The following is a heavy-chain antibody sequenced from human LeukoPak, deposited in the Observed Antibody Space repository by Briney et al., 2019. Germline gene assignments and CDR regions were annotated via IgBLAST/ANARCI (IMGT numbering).Heavy chain of an antibody. CDR3: ARDRYDSYPMDV. CDR1: GGSISSGAYY. CDR2: AHNSGST. D-gene: IGHD3-3*01. Sequence: SQTLSLTCTVSGGSISSGAYYWSWIRQHPGKGLEWIGYAHNSGSTYYNPSLKSRISISVDTSKKQFSLKLSSVTAADTAVYYCARDRYDSYPMDVWGQGTTVTVSS. V-gene: IGHV4-31*03. J-gene: IGHJ6*02.